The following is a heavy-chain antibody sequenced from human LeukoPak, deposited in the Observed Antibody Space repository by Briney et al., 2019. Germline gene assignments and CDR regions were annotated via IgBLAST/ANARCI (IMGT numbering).Heavy chain of an antibody. CDR3: AGGYSYGSTYYYMDV. V-gene: IGHV4-34*01. CDR2: INHSGST. CDR1: GGSFSGYY. J-gene: IGHJ6*03. Sequence: SETLSLTCAVYGGSFSGYYWSWIRQPPGKGLEWLGEINHSGSTNYNPSLKSRVTIPVDTSKNQFSLKLSSVTAADTAVYYCAGGYSYGSTYYYMDVWGKGTTVTISS. D-gene: IGHD5-18*01.